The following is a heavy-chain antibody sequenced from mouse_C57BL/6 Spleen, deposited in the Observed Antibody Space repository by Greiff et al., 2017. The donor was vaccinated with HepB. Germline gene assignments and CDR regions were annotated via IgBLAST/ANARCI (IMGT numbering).Heavy chain of an antibody. J-gene: IGHJ3*01. CDR3: AGEDGSRFAY. V-gene: IGHV5-4*03. CDR2: ISDGGSYT. CDR1: GSTFSSYA. Sequence: EVKLMEAGGGLVKPGGSLKLSCAASGSTFSSYAMSWVRQTPEKRLEWVATISDGGSYTYYPDNVKGRFTISRDNAKNNLYLQMRHLKSEDTAMYYWAGEDGSRFAYWGQGTLVTVSA. D-gene: IGHD1-1*01.